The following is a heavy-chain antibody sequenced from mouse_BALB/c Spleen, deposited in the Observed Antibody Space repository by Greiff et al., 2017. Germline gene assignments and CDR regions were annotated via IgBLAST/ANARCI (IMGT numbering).Heavy chain of an antibody. CDR3: ARSTMITRVYYFDY. V-gene: IGHV1-54*01. Sequence: VQLQQSGAELVRPGTSVKVSCKASGYAFTNYLIEWVKQRPGQGLEWIGVINPGSGGTNYNEKFKGKATLTADKSSSTAYMQLSSLTSDDSAVYFCARSTMITRVYYFDYWGQGTTLTVSS. CDR2: INPGSGGT. CDR1: GYAFTNYL. J-gene: IGHJ2*01. D-gene: IGHD2-4*01.